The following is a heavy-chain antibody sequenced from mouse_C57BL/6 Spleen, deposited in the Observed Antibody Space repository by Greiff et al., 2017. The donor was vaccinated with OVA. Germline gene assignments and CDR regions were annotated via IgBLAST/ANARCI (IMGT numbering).Heavy chain of an antibody. Sequence: DVHLVESGTVLARPGASVKMSCKTSGYTFTSYWMHWVKQRPGQGLEWIGAIYPGNGDTSYNQKFKGKANLTAVPSASTAYMELSRLTHEDCAVDYCTRAYDCSGAIDYWGQGTSVTVAA. CDR3: TRAYDCSGAIDY. J-gene: IGHJ4*01. CDR1: GYTFTSYW. D-gene: IGHD2-4*01. CDR2: IYPGNGDT. V-gene: IGHV1-5*01.